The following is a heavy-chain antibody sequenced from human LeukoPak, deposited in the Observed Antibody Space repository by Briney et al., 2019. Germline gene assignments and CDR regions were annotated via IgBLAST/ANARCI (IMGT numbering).Heavy chain of an antibody. Sequence: NPSETLSLTCAVYGGSFSGYYWTWIRQPPGKGLEWIGEIHYSGRINYNPSLKSRVTISADTSNSHFSLKMNSVTAADAAVYYCSRGTDAYKCGNSWGQGTLVTVS. D-gene: IGHD5-24*01. CDR3: SRGTDAYKCGNS. J-gene: IGHJ4*02. V-gene: IGHV4-34*01. CDR1: GGSFSGYY. CDR2: IHYSGRI.